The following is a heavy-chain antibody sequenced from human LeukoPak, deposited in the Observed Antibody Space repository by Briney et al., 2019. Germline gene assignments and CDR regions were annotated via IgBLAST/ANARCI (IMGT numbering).Heavy chain of an antibody. CDR1: SYSISSGYY. J-gene: IGHJ5*02. D-gene: IGHD3-3*01. V-gene: IGHV4-38-2*02. Sequence: PSETLSLTCTVSSYSISSGYYWGWIRQPPGKGLEWIGSIYYSGSAYYNPSLKSRVTVSVDTSKNQFSLKLNSVTAADTAVYYCARVPHGETIFGVVLYWFDPWGQGTLVTVFS. CDR2: IYYSGSA. CDR3: ARVPHGETIFGVVLYWFDP.